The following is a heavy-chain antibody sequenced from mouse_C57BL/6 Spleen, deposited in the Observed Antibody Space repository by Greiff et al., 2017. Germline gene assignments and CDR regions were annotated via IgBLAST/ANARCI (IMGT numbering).Heavy chain of an antibody. Sequence: QVQLKQPGAELVKPGASVKLSCKASGYTFTSYWMQWVKQRPGQGLEWIGEIDPSDSYTNYNQKFKGQATLTVDTSAGTAYMQLSSLTSEDSAVYYCAGSSNYYAMDYWGQGTSVTVSS. CDR2: IDPSDSYT. V-gene: IGHV1-50*01. J-gene: IGHJ4*01. CDR3: AGSSNYYAMDY. CDR1: GYTFTSYW. D-gene: IGHD1-1*01.